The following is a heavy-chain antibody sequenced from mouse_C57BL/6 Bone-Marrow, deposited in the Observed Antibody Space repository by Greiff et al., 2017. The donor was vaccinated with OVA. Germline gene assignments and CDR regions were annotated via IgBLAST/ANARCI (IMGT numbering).Heavy chain of an antibody. V-gene: IGHV1-26*01. J-gene: IGHJ2*01. CDR2: INPNNGGT. CDR1: GYTFTDYY. Sequence: VQLQQSGPELVKPGASVKISCKASGYTFTDYYMNWVKQSHGKSLEWIGDINPNNGGTSYNQKFKGKATLTVDKSSSTAYMELRSLTSEDSAVXYCARGVTTALFDYWGQGTTLTVSS. CDR3: ARGVTTALFDY. D-gene: IGHD1-2*01.